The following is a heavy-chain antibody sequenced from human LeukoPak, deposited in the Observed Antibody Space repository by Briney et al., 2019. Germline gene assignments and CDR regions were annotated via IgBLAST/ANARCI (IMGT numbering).Heavy chain of an antibody. Sequence: ASVKVSCKASGYTFTGYYMHWVRQAPGQGLEWMGWINPNSGGTNYAQKFQGRVTMTRDTSISTAYTELSRLRSDDTAVYYCARVPGWGDFWSGYHYNWFDPWGQGTLVTVSS. D-gene: IGHD3-3*01. CDR1: GYTFTGYY. J-gene: IGHJ5*02. V-gene: IGHV1-2*02. CDR2: INPNSGGT. CDR3: ARVPGWGDFWSGYHYNWFDP.